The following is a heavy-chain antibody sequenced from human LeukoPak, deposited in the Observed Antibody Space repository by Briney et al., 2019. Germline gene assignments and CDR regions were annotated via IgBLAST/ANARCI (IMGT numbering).Heavy chain of an antibody. V-gene: IGHV3-11*06. CDR3: ATDSGSSYGSSNY. CDR2: ITSSSDYT. Sequence: PGGSLRLSCAASGFTFSDSYMSWIRQAPGKGLEWVSYITSSSDYTNYVDSVKGRFTISRDNAKNSLYLQMNSLRAEDTAVYYCATDSGSSYGSSNYRGQGTLVTVSS. D-gene: IGHD5-18*01. CDR1: GFTFSDSY. J-gene: IGHJ4*02.